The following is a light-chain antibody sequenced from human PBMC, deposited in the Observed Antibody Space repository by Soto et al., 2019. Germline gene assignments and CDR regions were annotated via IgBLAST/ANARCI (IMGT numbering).Light chain of an antibody. CDR1: QSVDNN. J-gene: IGKJ5*01. CDR2: GSF. Sequence: EIVRSQSPVTLTASPGESATLSCRASQSVDNNVAWYQQKPGQAPRLLIVGSFARATGIPARFSGSGSGSEFTLTISGLQSEDFAVYYCQQYNDRPPITFGQGTRLEIK. CDR3: QQYNDRPPIT. V-gene: IGKV3-15*01.